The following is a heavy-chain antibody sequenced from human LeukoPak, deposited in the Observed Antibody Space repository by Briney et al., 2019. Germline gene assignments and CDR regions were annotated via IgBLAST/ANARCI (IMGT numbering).Heavy chain of an antibody. CDR1: GGTFISYA. V-gene: IGHV1-69*13. CDR3: ARSYDSSGYPPDY. D-gene: IGHD3-22*01. Sequence: ASVKVSCKASGGTFISYAISWVRQAPGQGLEWMGGIIPIFGTANYAQKFQGRVTITADESTSTAYMELSSLRSEDTAVYYCARSYDSSGYPPDYWGQGTLVTVSS. J-gene: IGHJ4*02. CDR2: IIPIFGTA.